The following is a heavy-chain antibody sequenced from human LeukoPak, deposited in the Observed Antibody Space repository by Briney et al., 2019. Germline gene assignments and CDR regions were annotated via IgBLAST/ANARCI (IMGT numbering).Heavy chain of an antibody. Sequence: ASVKVSCKASGYTFTGYYMHWVRQAPGQGLEWMGWINPNNGGTNYAQKFQGRVTMTLDTSISTGYMELSSLRSDDTAIYFCARGGPGGNSGHGGYWGQGTLVTVSS. V-gene: IGHV1-2*02. J-gene: IGHJ4*02. D-gene: IGHD4-23*01. CDR2: INPNNGGT. CDR3: ARGGPGGNSGHGGY. CDR1: GYTFTGYY.